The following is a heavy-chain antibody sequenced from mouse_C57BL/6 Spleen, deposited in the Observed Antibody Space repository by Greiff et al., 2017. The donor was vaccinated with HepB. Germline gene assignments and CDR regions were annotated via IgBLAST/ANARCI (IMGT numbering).Heavy chain of an antibody. CDR3: ARSEQPYAMDY. Sequence: QVQLKQSGAELVRPGTSVKMSCKASGYTFTNYWIGWAKQRPGHGLEWIGDIYPGGGYTNYNEKFKGKATLTADKSSSTAYMQFSSLTSEDSAIYYCARSEQPYAMDYWGQGTSVTVSS. CDR2: IYPGGGYT. CDR1: GYTFTNYW. D-gene: IGHD3-1*01. V-gene: IGHV1-63*01. J-gene: IGHJ4*01.